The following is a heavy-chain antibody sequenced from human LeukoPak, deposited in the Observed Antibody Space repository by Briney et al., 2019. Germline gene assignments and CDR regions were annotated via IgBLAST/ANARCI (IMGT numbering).Heavy chain of an antibody. J-gene: IGHJ4*02. V-gene: IGHV1-2*02. D-gene: IGHD6-6*01. Sequence: GASVNVSCKASGYTFTDYYMHWVRQAPGQGLEWMGWINPNSGGTNFAQKFQGRVAMTRDTSISTAYLELGSLRSDDTAVYFCARARWQLVPYFDSWGQGTLVTVPS. CDR2: INPNSGGT. CDR3: ARARWQLVPYFDS. CDR1: GYTFTDYY.